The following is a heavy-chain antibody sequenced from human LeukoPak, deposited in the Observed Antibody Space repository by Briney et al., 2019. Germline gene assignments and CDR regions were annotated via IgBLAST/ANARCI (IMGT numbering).Heavy chain of an antibody. V-gene: IGHV4-59*01. CDR2: IYYSGSI. Sequence: SETLSLTCTVSGGSISSYFGTWVRQPPGKGLEWIGYIYYSGSIASNPSLTSRVTIPVDTSKNPLSLKLNSVTAADTAVYYCARFSHYYDSSRHAAFDYWGQGTLVTVSS. J-gene: IGHJ4*02. CDR3: ARFSHYYDSSRHAAFDY. D-gene: IGHD3-22*01. CDR1: GGSISSYF.